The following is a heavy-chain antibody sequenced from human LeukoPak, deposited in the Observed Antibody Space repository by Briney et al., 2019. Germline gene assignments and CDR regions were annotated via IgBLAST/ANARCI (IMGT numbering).Heavy chain of an antibody. V-gene: IGHV3-23*01. CDR3: AKGHRSSSSFFDS. J-gene: IGHJ4*02. CDR2: INGRGDDT. D-gene: IGHD6-19*01. CDR1: SGFA. Sequence: GGSLRLSRAAFSGFAMSWVRQAPGKGLEWVSAINGRGDDTYYPDSVKGRSTISRDNSNKTLYLQMNSLRAEDTAVYYCAKGHRSSSSFFDSWGQGILVTVSS.